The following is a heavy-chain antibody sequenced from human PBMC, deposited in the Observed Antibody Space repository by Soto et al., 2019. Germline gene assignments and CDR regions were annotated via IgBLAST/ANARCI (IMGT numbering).Heavy chain of an antibody. V-gene: IGHV3-48*03. CDR3: KRGFGRLNY. D-gene: IGHD3-10*01. CDR2: IDGSGTTK. CDR1: GFTFNDFE. J-gene: IGHJ4*02. Sequence: EVQLLESGGGLVQPGGSLRLSCGVSGFTFNDFEMNWVRQAPGKGLEWLAYIDGSGTTKKYADSVRGRFTISRDNPNNSLFLQMRSLGAADVAIYYCKRGFGRLNYWGQGTLVYVSS.